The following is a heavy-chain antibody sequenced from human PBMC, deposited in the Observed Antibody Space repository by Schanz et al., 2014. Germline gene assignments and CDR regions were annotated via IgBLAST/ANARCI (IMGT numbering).Heavy chain of an antibody. CDR1: GYTFSSDG. CDR2: ISPYNGNT. V-gene: IGHV1-18*01. CDR3: ARGFDCWDR. J-gene: IGHJ4*02. D-gene: IGHD3-3*01. Sequence: QVQLVQSGAEVKKPGASVKVSCKTSGYTFSSDGITWVRQAPGQGLEWMGWISPYNGNTNYAPKVQGRVTVATDTSTSTAYMELRSLRSDDAAVYYCARGFDCWDRWGQGTLVIVSS.